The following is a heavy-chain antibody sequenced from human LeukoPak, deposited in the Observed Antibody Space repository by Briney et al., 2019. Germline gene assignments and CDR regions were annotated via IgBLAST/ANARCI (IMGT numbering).Heavy chain of an antibody. Sequence: PGGSLRLSCAASEFTLNNYGMHWVRQAPGKGLDGVAVISYDGSYKYYGDSVKGRFTISRDNFKNTLYLQIISLRPEDTAVYYCAKDSSRYYFYMDVWGKGTTVTVSS. CDR3: AKDSSRYYFYMDV. J-gene: IGHJ6*03. D-gene: IGHD2-2*01. CDR2: ISYDGSYK. V-gene: IGHV3-30*18. CDR1: EFTLNNYG.